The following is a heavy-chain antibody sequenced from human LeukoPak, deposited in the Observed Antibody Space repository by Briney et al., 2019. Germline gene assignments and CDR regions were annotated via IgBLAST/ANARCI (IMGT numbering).Heavy chain of an antibody. D-gene: IGHD4-23*01. CDR1: GFTFSSYW. Sequence: GGSLRLSCAASGFTFSSYWMHWVRQAPGKGPVWVSRINNDGSGTTYADSVKGRFTISRDDAKNTLYLQMNSLRAEDTAVYYCAKESSWGTVVTPGGPSAWGQGTLVTVSS. CDR3: AKESSWGTVVTPGGPSA. CDR2: INNDGSGT. V-gene: IGHV3-74*01. J-gene: IGHJ5*02.